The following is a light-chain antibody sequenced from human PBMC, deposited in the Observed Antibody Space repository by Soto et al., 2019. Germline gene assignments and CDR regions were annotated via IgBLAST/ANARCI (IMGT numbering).Light chain of an antibody. V-gene: IGKV3-11*01. CDR2: DAS. Sequence: EIVLTQSPATLSLSPGERASLSCRASQSVSSYLAWYQQKPGQAPRLLIYDASNKATGIPARFSGSGSGSDFTLTISSLDPEDFAVYYCQQRSNWPHLTFGGATEVEIK. CDR1: QSVSSY. J-gene: IGKJ4*01. CDR3: QQRSNWPHLT.